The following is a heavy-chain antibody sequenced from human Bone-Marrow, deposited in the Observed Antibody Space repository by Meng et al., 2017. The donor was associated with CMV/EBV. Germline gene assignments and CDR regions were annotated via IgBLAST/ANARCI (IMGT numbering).Heavy chain of an antibody. V-gene: IGHV3-11*04. Sequence: GESLKISCAASGFTVSSNYMSWVRQAPGKGLEWVSYISSSGSTIYYADSVKGRFTISRDNAKNSLYLQMNSLRAEDTAVYYCATYSYYDFWSGYYGGWFDPWGQGTLVTVSS. J-gene: IGHJ5*02. D-gene: IGHD3-3*01. CDR2: ISSSGSTI. CDR1: GFTVSSNY. CDR3: ATYSYYDFWSGYYGGWFDP.